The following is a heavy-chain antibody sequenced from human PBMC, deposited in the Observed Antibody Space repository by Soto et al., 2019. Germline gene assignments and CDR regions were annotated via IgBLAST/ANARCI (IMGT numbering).Heavy chain of an antibody. CDR1: GYTFTSYG. V-gene: IGHV1-18*01. CDR2: ISAHNGNT. CDR3: ARGRYGDY. Sequence: QVHLVQSGAEVKKPGASVKVSCKGSGYTFTSYGITWVRQAPGQGLEWMGWISAHNGNTNYAQKFQGRVTVTRDTHTRTDYMELRSMSSNDTAVYYCARGRYGDYWGQGALVTVSS. D-gene: IGHD1-20*01. J-gene: IGHJ4*02.